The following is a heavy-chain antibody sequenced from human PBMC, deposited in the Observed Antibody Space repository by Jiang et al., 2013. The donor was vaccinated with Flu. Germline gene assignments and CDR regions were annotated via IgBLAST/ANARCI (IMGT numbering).Heavy chain of an antibody. D-gene: IGHD3-10*01. J-gene: IGHJ4*02. CDR1: GFTFSSYA. CDR2: ISGSGGST. Sequence: QLVESGGGLVQPGGSLRLSCAASGFTFSSYAMSWVRQAPGKGLEWVSAISGSGGSTYYADSVKGRFTISRDNSKNTLYLQMNSLRAEDTAVYYCAKKLFGGDPHSSYYSGGCFDYWGQGTLVTVSS. CDR3: AKKLFGGDPHSSYYSGGCFDY. V-gene: IGHV3-23*04.